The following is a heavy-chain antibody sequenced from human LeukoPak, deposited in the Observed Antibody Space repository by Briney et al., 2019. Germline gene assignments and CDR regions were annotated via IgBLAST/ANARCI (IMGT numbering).Heavy chain of an antibody. V-gene: IGHV4-61*02. Sequence: SETLSLTCTVSGGSISSGSYYWSWIRQPAGKGLEWIGRIYTSGSTNYNPSLKSRVTISVDTSKNQFSLKLSSVTAADTAVYYSSMINRNYYYYYMDVWGKGTTVTVSS. J-gene: IGHJ6*03. CDR2: IYTSGST. D-gene: IGHD3-22*01. CDR3: SMINRNYYYYYMDV. CDR1: GGSISSGSYY.